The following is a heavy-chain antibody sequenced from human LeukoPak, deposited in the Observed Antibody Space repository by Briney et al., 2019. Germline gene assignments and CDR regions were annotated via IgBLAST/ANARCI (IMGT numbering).Heavy chain of an antibody. CDR3: ARDGSFTMVRVSLHYFDY. CDR2: ISWNSGSI. CDR1: GFTFDDYA. J-gene: IGHJ4*02. Sequence: PGGSLRLSCAASGFTFDDYAMHWVRQAPGKGLEWVSGISWNSGSIGYADSVKGRFTISRDNAKNSLYLQMNSLRAEDTAVYYCARDGSFTMVRVSLHYFDYWGQGTLVTVSS. V-gene: IGHV3-9*01. D-gene: IGHD3-10*01.